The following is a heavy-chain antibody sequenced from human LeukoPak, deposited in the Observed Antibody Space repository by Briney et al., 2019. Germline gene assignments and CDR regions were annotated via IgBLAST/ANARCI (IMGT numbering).Heavy chain of an antibody. V-gene: IGHV4-59*13. J-gene: IGHJ4*02. CDR2: IYYSGST. D-gene: IGHD6-13*01. CDR1: GGSISSYY. Sequence: SETLSLTCTVSGGSISSYYWSWIRQPPGKGLEWIGYIYYSGSTNYIPSLKSRVTISVDTSKNQFSLKLSSVTAADTAVYYCAREAAAGTVDYWGQGTLVTVSS. CDR3: AREAAAGTVDY.